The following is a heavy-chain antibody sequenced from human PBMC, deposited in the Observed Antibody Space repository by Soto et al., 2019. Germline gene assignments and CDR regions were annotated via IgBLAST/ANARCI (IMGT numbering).Heavy chain of an antibody. J-gene: IGHJ5*02. CDR1: GGTFSSYA. CDR2: IIPIFGTA. V-gene: IGHV1-69*13. CDR3: ARDSRHYYDSSGYPNWFDP. D-gene: IGHD3-22*01. Sequence: SVKVSCKASGGTFSSYAISWVRQAPGQGLEWMGGIIPIFGTANYAQKFQGRVTITADESTSTAYMELSSLRSEDTAVYYCARDSRHYYDSSGYPNWFDPWAQGTLVTVSS.